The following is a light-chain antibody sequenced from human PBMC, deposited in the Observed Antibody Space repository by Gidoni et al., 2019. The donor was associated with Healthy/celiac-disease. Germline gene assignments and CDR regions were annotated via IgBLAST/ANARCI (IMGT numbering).Light chain of an antibody. CDR3: NSYTSSTTLYV. Sequence: QSALTQPASVSGSPGQSITISCTGTSSDVGGYNYVSWYQQHPGNAPKLMIYEVSNRPSGVSNRFSGSKSGNTASLTISGLQAEDEADYYCNSYTSSTTLYVFGTGTKVTVL. J-gene: IGLJ1*01. CDR1: SSDVGGYNY. V-gene: IGLV2-14*03. CDR2: EVS.